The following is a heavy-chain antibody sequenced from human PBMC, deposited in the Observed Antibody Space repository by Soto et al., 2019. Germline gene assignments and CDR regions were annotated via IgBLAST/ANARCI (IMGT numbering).Heavy chain of an antibody. J-gene: IGHJ4*02. CDR1: GGTFSSYA. V-gene: IGHV1-69*01. D-gene: IGHD5-12*01. Sequence: QVQLVQSGAEVKKPGSSVKVSCKASGGTFSSYAISWVRQAPGQGLEWMGVIIPIFGTANYAQKFQGRVTITADESTSTAYMELSSLRSEDTAVYYCARAAPRRDGYNNVYGYWGQGTLVTVSS. CDR3: ARAAPRRDGYNNVYGY. CDR2: IIPIFGTA.